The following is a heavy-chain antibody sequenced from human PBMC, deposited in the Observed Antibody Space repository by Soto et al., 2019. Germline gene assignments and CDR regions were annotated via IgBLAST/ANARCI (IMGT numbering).Heavy chain of an antibody. CDR3: ARGSEAVAGTFDY. J-gene: IGHJ4*02. CDR1: GGSISSGDYY. D-gene: IGHD6-19*01. V-gene: IGHV4-30-4*01. Sequence: PSETLSLTCTVSGGSISSGDYYWSWIRQPPGKGLEWIGYIYYSGSTYYNPSLKSRGTISVDTSKNQFSLKLTSVTAADMAIYYCARGSEAVAGTFDYWGQGALVTVSS. CDR2: IYYSGST.